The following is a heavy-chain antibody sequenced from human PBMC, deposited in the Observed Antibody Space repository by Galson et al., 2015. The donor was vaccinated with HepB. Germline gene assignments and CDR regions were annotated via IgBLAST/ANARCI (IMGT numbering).Heavy chain of an antibody. CDR1: GFTFSSYG. CDR2: IRYDGSNK. Sequence: SLRLSCAASGFTFSSYGMHWVRQAPGKGLEWVAFIRYDGSNKYYADSVKGRFTISRDNSKNTLYLQMNSLRAEDTAVYYCAKDLGSYPTPLDYWGQGTLVTVSS. CDR3: AKDLGSYPTPLDY. V-gene: IGHV3-30*02. D-gene: IGHD3-10*01. J-gene: IGHJ4*02.